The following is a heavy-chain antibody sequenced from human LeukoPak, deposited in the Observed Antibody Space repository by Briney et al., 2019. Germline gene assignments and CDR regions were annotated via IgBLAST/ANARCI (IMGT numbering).Heavy chain of an antibody. Sequence: PGGSLRLSCAASGFTVSSNYMSWVRQAPGKGLEWVSVIYSGGSTYYADSVKGRFTISRDSSKNTLYLQMNSLRAEDTAVYYCARARSVCSGGSCYQTHPYYFDYWGQGTLVTVSS. D-gene: IGHD2-15*01. CDR3: ARARSVCSGGSCYQTHPYYFDY. V-gene: IGHV3-66*01. CDR1: GFTVSSNY. J-gene: IGHJ4*02. CDR2: IYSGGST.